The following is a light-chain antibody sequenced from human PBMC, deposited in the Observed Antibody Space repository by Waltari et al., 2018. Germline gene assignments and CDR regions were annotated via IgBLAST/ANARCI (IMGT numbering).Light chain of an antibody. Sequence: DIQMTQSTSTLSAFVGNSITITCRANEGISKWLAWYQQKPGKAPSLLIYQASILEFEVPSRFSGSGTGTEFTLTISSLQPDDFATYFCQQYKSYPYTFGQGSKLEIK. V-gene: IGKV1-5*03. CDR3: QQYKSYPYT. J-gene: IGKJ2*01. CDR2: QAS. CDR1: EGISKW.